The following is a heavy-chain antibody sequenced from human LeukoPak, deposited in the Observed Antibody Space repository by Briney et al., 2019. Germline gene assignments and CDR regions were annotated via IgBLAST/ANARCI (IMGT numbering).Heavy chain of an antibody. CDR1: GYTFTSYG. Sequence: ASVKVSCKASGYTFTSYGISWVRQAPGQGLEWMGWISAYNGTTNYAQKLQGRVTITTDTSTSTAYMELRSLRSDDTAVYYCARMAGRGSYRFDWFDPCGQGTLATVSS. CDR3: ARMAGRGSYRFDWFDP. V-gene: IGHV1-18*01. D-gene: IGHD3-16*01. CDR2: ISAYNGTT. J-gene: IGHJ5*02.